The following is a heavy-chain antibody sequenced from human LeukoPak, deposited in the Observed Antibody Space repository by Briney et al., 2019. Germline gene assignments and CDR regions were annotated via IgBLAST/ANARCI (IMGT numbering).Heavy chain of an antibody. CDR1: GFTFSSYS. CDR2: ISSSSSYI. V-gene: IGHV3-21*01. CDR3: ARSICGGDCYYTIDY. Sequence: GGALRLSCAASGFTFSSYSMNWVRQAPGKGLEWVSSISSSSSYIYYADSVKGRFTISRDNAKNSLYLQMNSLRAEDTAVYYCARSICGGDCYYTIDYWGQGTLVTVS. D-gene: IGHD2-21*02. J-gene: IGHJ4*02.